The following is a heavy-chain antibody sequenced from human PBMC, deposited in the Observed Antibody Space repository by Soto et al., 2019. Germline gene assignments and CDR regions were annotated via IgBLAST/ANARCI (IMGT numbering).Heavy chain of an antibody. CDR3: AHRLFFTDDVWRTYPYYSNY. V-gene: IGHV2-5*01. CDR1: GFSLTTSGVG. Sequence: SGPTLVNPTQTLTLTCTFSGFSLTTSGVGVGWIRQPPGKAREWLALIYWNNDKRYSPSLKSRLSITKDTSKNQVVLTMTNMDPVDTATYYCAHRLFFTDDVWRTYPYYSNYWGQGTLVTVSS. CDR2: IYWNNDK. D-gene: IGHD3-16*01. J-gene: IGHJ4*02.